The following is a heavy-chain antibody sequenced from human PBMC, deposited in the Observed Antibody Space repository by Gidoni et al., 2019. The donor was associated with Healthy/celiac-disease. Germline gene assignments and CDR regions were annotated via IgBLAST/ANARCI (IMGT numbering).Heavy chain of an antibody. CDR3: AKDVQQWLSGVSD. CDR2: ISYDGSNK. V-gene: IGHV3-30*18. D-gene: IGHD6-19*01. Sequence: QVQLVESGGGVVQPGRSLRLSCAASGFTFSSHGMHWVRQAPGKGLEWVAVISYDGSNKYYADSVKGRFTSSRDNSKNTLYLQMNSRRAEDTAVYYCAKDVQQWLSGVSDWGQGTLVTVSS. CDR1: GFTFSSHG. J-gene: IGHJ4*02.